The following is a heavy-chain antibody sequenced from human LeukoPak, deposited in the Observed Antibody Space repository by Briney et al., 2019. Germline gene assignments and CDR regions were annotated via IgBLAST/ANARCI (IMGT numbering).Heavy chain of an antibody. J-gene: IGHJ4*02. V-gene: IGHV3-48*03. D-gene: IGHD3-10*01. CDR2: ISSSGSTI. CDR1: GFTFSSYE. CDR3: ARVTLGLLWFGELSLGALDY. Sequence: PGGSLRLSCAASGFTFSSYEMNWVRQAPGKGLEWVSYISSSGSTIYYADSVKGRFTISRDNAKNSLYLQMNSLRAEDTAVYYCARVTLGLLWFGELSLGALDYWGQGNPGHRLL.